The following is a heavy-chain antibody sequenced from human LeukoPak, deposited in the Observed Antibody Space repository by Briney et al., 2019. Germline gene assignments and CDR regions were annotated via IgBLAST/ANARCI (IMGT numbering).Heavy chain of an antibody. CDR2: ITYDGITT. CDR3: VKEQSSGNYRTADF. Sequence: GGSLRLSCAASGFTLSSCGMHWVRQAPGKGLEWVAVITYDGITTYFDDSVKGRFTISRDTSKSMLYLQTNSLRPEDTAVYYCVKEQSSGNYRTADFWGQGTLVTVSP. J-gene: IGHJ4*02. CDR1: GFTLSSCG. D-gene: IGHD3-10*01. V-gene: IGHV3-30*18.